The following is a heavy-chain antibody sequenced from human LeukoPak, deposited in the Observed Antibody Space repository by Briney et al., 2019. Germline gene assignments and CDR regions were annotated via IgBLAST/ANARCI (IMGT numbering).Heavy chain of an antibody. CDR2: ISGSGGST. J-gene: IGHJ5*02. V-gene: IGHV3-23*01. CDR1: GFTFSSYA. Sequence: GGSLRLSCAASGFTFSSYAMSWVRQAPGKGLEWVSAISGSGGSTNYADSVKGRFTISRDNAKNSLYLQMNSLRAEDTAVYYCARSGYCSSTSCYRWFDPWGQGTLVTVSS. CDR3: ARSGYCSSTSCYRWFDP. D-gene: IGHD2-2*01.